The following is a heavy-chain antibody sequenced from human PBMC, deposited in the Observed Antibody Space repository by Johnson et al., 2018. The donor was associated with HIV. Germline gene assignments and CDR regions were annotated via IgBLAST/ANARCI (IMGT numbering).Heavy chain of an antibody. CDR3: ARGAWDLLRGDAFDI. J-gene: IGHJ3*02. Sequence: VQLVESGGGLIQPGGSLRLSCAASGFTVSSNYMRWVRQAPGKGLEWVSVIYSGGSTSTANSVKGRFTISRDNSKNTLYLQMGSLRAEDMAVYYCARGAWDLLRGDAFDIWGQGTTVTVSS. D-gene: IGHD1-26*01. V-gene: IGHV3-66*03. CDR1: GFTVSSNY. CDR2: IYSGGST.